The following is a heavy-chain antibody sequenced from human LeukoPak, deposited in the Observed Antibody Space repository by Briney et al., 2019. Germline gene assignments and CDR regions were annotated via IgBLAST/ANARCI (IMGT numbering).Heavy chain of an antibody. D-gene: IGHD3-22*01. CDR2: IYYSGST. CDR1: GGSISSGGYY. Sequence: SETLSLTRTVSGGSISSGGYYWSWIRQHPGKGLEWIGYIYYSGSTYYNPSLKSRVTISVDTSKNQFSLKLSSVTTEDTAVYYCAKTYDSSGYCYDYWGQGTLVTVSS. J-gene: IGHJ4*02. V-gene: IGHV4-31*03. CDR3: AKTYDSSGYCYDY.